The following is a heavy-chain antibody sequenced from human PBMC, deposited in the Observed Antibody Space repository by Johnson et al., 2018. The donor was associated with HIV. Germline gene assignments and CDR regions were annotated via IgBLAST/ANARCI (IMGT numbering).Heavy chain of an antibody. CDR1: GFTFTNAW. V-gene: IGHV3-15*01. CDR3: TTASPPYYNFWSGYGAFDI. Sequence: MQLVESGGGLVKPGGSLRLSCAASGFTFTNAWMTWVRQAPGKGLEWVGRIKSKTDGGTTDYAAPVKARFTISRDDSKNTLYLQMNSLKTEDTAMYYCTTASPPYYNFWSGYGAFDIWGQGTMVTVSS. D-gene: IGHD3-3*01. CDR2: IKSKTDGGTT. J-gene: IGHJ3*02.